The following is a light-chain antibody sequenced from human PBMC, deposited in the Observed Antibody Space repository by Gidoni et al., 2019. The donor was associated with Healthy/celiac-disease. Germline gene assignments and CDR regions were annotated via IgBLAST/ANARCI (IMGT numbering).Light chain of an antibody. V-gene: IGKV4-1*01. Sequence: DIVMTQSPDSMAVCLGERATINCKSSQSVLYSSNNKNYLAWYQQKPGQPPKLLIYWASTRESGVPDRFSGSGSGTDFTLTISSLQAEDVAVYYCQQYYSTPPRTFGQGTKVEIK. CDR1: QSVLYSSNNKNY. J-gene: IGKJ1*01. CDR2: WAS. CDR3: QQYYSTPPRT.